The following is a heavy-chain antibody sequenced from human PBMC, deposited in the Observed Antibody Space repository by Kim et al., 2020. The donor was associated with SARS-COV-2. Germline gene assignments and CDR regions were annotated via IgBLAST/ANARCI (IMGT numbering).Heavy chain of an antibody. D-gene: IGHD1-26*01. CDR2: MNPNSGNT. J-gene: IGHJ5*02. CDR3: ARGRRGVVGGALYRFDL. Sequence: ASVKVSCKASGYTFTSYDINWVRQATGQGLEWMGWMNPNSGNTGYAQKFQGRVTMTRNTSIRKDYMELSRLRSEDTDGYYCARGRRGVVGGALYRFDLWG. V-gene: IGHV1-8*02. CDR1: GYTFTSYD.